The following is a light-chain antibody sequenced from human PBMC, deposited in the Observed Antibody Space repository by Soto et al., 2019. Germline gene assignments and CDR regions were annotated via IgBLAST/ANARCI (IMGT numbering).Light chain of an antibody. J-gene: IGLJ1*01. CDR3: CSYTSSNTYV. CDR2: DVS. V-gene: IGLV2-14*01. Sequence: QSVLTQPASVSGSPGQPITISCTGTSSDVGGNKFVSWYQHHPGRAPKVIISDVSHRPSGVSNRFSGSKSGSTASLTISGLQAEDEADYYCCSYTSSNTYVFGSGTKVTVL. CDR1: SSDVGGNKF.